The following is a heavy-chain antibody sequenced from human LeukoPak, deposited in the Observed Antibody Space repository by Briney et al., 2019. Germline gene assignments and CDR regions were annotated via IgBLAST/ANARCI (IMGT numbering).Heavy chain of an antibody. CDR3: VRGAYSSSWLNFDY. CDR1: GFTFSSYA. J-gene: IGHJ4*02. D-gene: IGHD6-13*01. Sequence: PGGSLRLSCAASGFTFSSYAMHWVRQAPGKGLEWVALIPYDGSNKYYADSVKGRFTVSRDNSKNTLYLQMSSLRAEDTAVYYCVRGAYSSSWLNFDYWGQGTLVTVSS. V-gene: IGHV3-30*04. CDR2: IPYDGSNK.